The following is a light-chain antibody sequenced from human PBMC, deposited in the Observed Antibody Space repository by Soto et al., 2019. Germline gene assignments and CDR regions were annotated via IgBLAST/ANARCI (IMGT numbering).Light chain of an antibody. Sequence: DIPMTQSPSTMSASIGDRVTITCRASQCISRRLAWYQQNPPKPPKLLSYRASSRESGVPSRFSGSESGTEFALTISSLQPDDSAIYYCQHYCSYPFTFGQGTKLEIK. V-gene: IGKV1-5*03. J-gene: IGKJ2*01. CDR1: QCISRR. CDR2: RAS. CDR3: QHYCSYPFT.